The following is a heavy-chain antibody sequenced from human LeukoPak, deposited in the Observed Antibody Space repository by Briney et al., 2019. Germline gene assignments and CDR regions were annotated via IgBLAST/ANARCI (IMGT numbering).Heavy chain of an antibody. Sequence: GASVKVSCKASGYTFTSYGMSWVRQAPGQGLEWMGWISAYNGNTNYAQKLQGRVTMTTDTSTSTAYMELRSLRSDDTAVYYCARVPPYSSSSGLGYWGQGTLVTVSS. CDR2: ISAYNGNT. D-gene: IGHD6-6*01. V-gene: IGHV1-18*01. CDR1: GYTFTSYG. J-gene: IGHJ4*02. CDR3: ARVPPYSSSSGLGY.